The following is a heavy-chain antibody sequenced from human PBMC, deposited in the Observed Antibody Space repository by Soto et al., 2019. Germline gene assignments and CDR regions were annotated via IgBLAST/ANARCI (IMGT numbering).Heavy chain of an antibody. D-gene: IGHD6-13*01. J-gene: IGHJ5*02. CDR2: ISSSSTI. CDR3: ARDSTTGIAAAAYNWFDP. V-gene: IGHV3-48*02. Sequence: GGSLRLSCAASGFTFSSYSMNWVRQAPGKGLEWVSYISSSSTIYYADSVKGRFTISRDNAKNSLYLQMNSLRDEDTAVYYCARDSTTGIAAAAYNWFDPWGQGTLVTVSS. CDR1: GFTFSSYS.